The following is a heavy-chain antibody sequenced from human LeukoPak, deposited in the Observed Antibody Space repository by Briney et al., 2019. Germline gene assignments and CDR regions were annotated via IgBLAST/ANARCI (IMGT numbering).Heavy chain of an antibody. D-gene: IGHD4-23*01. Sequence: GGSLRLSCAASGFTFSSYAMSWVRQAPGKGLEWVSAISGSGGSTYYADPVKGRFTISRDNSKNTLYLQMNSLRAEDTAVYYCARGGTVVPDYWGQGTLVTVSS. CDR3: ARGGTVVPDY. CDR1: GFTFSSYA. CDR2: ISGSGGST. J-gene: IGHJ4*02. V-gene: IGHV3-23*01.